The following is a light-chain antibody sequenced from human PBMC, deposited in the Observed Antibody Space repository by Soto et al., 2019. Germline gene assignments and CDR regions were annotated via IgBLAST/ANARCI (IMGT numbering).Light chain of an antibody. CDR3: QQYNSYSVLT. CDR1: QSISSW. CDR2: DAS. J-gene: IGKJ4*01. V-gene: IGKV1-5*01. Sequence: DIQMTQSPSTLSASVGDRVTITCRASQSISSWLAWYQQEPGKAPKLLIYDASSLESGVPSRFSGSGSGTEFTLTISSLQPDDFATYYCQQYNSYSVLTFGGGTKVEIK.